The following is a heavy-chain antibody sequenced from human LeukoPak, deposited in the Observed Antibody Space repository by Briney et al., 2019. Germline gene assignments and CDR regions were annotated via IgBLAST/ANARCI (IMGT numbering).Heavy chain of an antibody. J-gene: IGHJ4*02. D-gene: IGHD6-13*01. CDR3: ARGRAAGTAY. Sequence: GGSLRLSCAASGFTFSNYWMHWVRQAPGKGLEWVANIKQDGSEKYYVDSVKGRFTISRDNAKNSLYLQMNSLRAEDTAVYYCARGRAAGTAYWGQGTLVTVSS. CDR1: GFTFSNYW. V-gene: IGHV3-7*01. CDR2: IKQDGSEK.